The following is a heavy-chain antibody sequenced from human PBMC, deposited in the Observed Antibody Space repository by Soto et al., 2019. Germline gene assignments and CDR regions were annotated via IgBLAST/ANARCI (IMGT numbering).Heavy chain of an antibody. Sequence: PGGSLRLSCAASGFTFSSYWMHWVRQAPGKGLVWVSRINSDGSSTSYADSVKGRFTISRDNAKNTLYLQMNSLRAEDTAVYYRARDGLLWFGETYYYYGMDVWGQGTTVTVSS. CDR2: INSDGSST. D-gene: IGHD3-10*01. CDR3: ARDGLLWFGETYYYYGMDV. V-gene: IGHV3-74*01. CDR1: GFTFSSYW. J-gene: IGHJ6*02.